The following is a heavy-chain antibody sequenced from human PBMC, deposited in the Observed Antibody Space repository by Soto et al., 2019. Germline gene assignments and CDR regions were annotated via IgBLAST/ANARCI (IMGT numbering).Heavy chain of an antibody. CDR2: IIPILGIA. CDR3: ARGPGYSYDYDY. V-gene: IGHV1-69*02. D-gene: IGHD5-18*01. Sequence: GASVKVSCKASGGTFSSYTISWVRQAPGQGLEWMGRIIPILGIANYAQKFQGRVTITADKSTSTAYMELSSLRSEDTAVYYCARGPGYSYDYDYWGQGTLLTVSS. J-gene: IGHJ4*02. CDR1: GGTFSSYT.